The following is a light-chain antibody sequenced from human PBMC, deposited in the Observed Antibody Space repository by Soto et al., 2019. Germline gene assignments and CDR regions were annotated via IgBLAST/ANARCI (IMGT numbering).Light chain of an antibody. V-gene: IGKV1-39*01. CDR2: GAS. CDR3: QQIYRSPYT. CDR1: QSINIY. J-gene: IGKJ2*01. Sequence: IQMTQSPSSLSASVGDRVTVTCRASQSINIYLNWYQQKPGKAPTLLIYGASSLQSGVPSRFSGGGSRTDFTLTISSLQPEDFATYYCQQIYRSPYTFGQGTKLEIK.